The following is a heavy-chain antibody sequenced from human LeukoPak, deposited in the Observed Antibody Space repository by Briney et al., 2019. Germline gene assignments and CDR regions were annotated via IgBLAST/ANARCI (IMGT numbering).Heavy chain of an antibody. V-gene: IGHV1-18*01. D-gene: IGHD3-3*01. J-gene: IGHJ6*03. CDR3: ARGFLEWLDYYYYMDV. Sequence: ASVKVSCKASGYTFTSYGISWVRQAPGQGLEWMGWISAYNGNTNYAQKLQGRVTMTTDTSTSTDYMELRSLRSDDTAVYYCARGFLEWLDYYYYMDVWGKGTTVTVSS. CDR1: GYTFTSYG. CDR2: ISAYNGNT.